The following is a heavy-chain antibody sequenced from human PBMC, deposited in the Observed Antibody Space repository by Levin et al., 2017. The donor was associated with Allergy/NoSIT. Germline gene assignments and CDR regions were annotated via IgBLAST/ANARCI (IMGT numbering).Heavy chain of an antibody. J-gene: IGHJ4*02. V-gene: IGHV3-23*01. CDR1: GFTYSGYA. Sequence: ETLSLTCAASGFTYSGYAMSWVRQAPGKGLEWVSTISDNGRSTSYADSVRGRFTISRDNPKSMLFLQMSSLRVEDTATYYCVKDRLRYSSSWFDFWGQGTLVTVSS. D-gene: IGHD6-13*01. CDR3: VKDRLRYSSSWFDF. CDR2: ISDNGRST.